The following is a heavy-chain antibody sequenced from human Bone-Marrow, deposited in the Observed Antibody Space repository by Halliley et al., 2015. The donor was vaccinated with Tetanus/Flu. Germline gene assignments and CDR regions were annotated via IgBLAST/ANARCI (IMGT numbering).Heavy chain of an antibody. CDR3: ARHDSGFGDYGLGLDV. V-gene: IGHV4-39*01. CDR2: ISYMGGS. J-gene: IGHJ6*02. Sequence: ASISYMGGSNYSPSLKGRGTISADKSKNEFALKLSSVTATGTAVYYCARHDSGFGDYGLGLDVWGQGTTVTVSS. D-gene: IGHD4-17*01.